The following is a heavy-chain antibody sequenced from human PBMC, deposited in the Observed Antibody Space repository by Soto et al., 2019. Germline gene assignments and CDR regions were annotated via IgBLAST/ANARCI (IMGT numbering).Heavy chain of an antibody. CDR2: IYYSGSA. Sequence: SPTLSLTCTVSADSIRDSNYYWGWFRQSPGMELRWIGSIYYSGSAYYALSLRSRVTISVDTSKSHFSLILNSVSAADTAVYFCARHSGRFGIAGAGIDSWGRGILVTVSS. J-gene: IGHJ5*01. V-gene: IGHV4-39*01. CDR3: ARHSGRFGIAGAGIDS. D-gene: IGHD6-19*01. CDR1: ADSIRDSNYY.